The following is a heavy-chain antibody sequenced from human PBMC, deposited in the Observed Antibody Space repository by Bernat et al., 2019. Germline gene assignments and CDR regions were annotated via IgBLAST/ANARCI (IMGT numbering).Heavy chain of an antibody. V-gene: IGHV4-59*01. CDR1: GGSISSYY. CDR2: IYYSGST. Sequence: QVQLQESGPGLVKPSETLSLTCTVSGGSISSYYWSWIRQPPGKGLEWIGYIYYSGSTNYNPSLTRRVTISVDPSTNQFSLKLSSVTAADTAVYYCARGGTYYYDSSGYYTPYFDYWGQGTLVTVSS. D-gene: IGHD3-22*01. J-gene: IGHJ4*02. CDR3: ARGGTYYYDSSGYYTPYFDY.